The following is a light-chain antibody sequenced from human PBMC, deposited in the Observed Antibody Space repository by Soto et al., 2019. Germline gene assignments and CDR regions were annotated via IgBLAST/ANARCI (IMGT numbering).Light chain of an antibody. J-gene: IGKJ5*01. CDR3: QHADSFPLIT. CDR1: EDISTW. CDR2: AAS. Sequence: DIQMTQSPSTLSASVGDIVTITFRSSEDISTWLAWYQQKPGKAPKLLIYAASSLQRGVPSRFSGSGSGTDFTLTISSLQPEDFATYYCQHADSFPLITFGQGTRLEIK. V-gene: IGKV1-12*01.